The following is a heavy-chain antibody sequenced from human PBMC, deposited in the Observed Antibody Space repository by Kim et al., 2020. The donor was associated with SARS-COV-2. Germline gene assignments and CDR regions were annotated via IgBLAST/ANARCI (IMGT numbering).Heavy chain of an antibody. Sequence: SETLSLTCAVYGGSFSGYYWSWIRQPPGKGLEWIGEINHSGSTNYNPSLKSRVTISVDTSKNQFSLKLSSVTAADTAVYYCARGLLGDRRNWFDPWGQGTLVTVSS. CDR1: GGSFSGYY. V-gene: IGHV4-34*01. D-gene: IGHD3-16*01. CDR3: ARGLLGDRRNWFDP. J-gene: IGHJ5*02. CDR2: INHSGST.